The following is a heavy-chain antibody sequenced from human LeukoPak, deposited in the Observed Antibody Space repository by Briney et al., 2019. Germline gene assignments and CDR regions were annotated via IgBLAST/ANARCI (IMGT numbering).Heavy chain of an antibody. V-gene: IGHV3-23*01. CDR3: ARGVYGDYPLEGSYYFDF. CDR2: ISGSGGST. D-gene: IGHD4-17*01. J-gene: IGHJ4*02. Sequence: PGGSLRLSCAASGFTFSSYAMSWVRQAPGKGLEWVSAISGSGGSTYYADSVKGRFTISRDNAKNSLFLQMNSLRAEDTAVYFCARGVYGDYPLEGSYYFDFWGQGTLVTVSS. CDR1: GFTFSSYA.